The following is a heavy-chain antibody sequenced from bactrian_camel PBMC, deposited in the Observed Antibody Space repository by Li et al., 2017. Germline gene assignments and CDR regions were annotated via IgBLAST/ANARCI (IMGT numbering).Heavy chain of an antibody. J-gene: IGHJ6*01. CDR1: GFTFSVYY. CDR3: AADLEWYGGSWSPCDFGY. V-gene: IGHV3S6*01. Sequence: HVQLVESGGGLVQLGGSLRLSCAASGFTFSVYYMHWVRQAPRKGLEWVSSVYSDGTYTYYADSVKGRFTISKDNSKNTLYLQMNSLKPEDTAMYYCAADLEWYGGSWSPCDFGYWGQGTQVTVS. CDR2: VYSDGTYT. D-gene: IGHD6*01.